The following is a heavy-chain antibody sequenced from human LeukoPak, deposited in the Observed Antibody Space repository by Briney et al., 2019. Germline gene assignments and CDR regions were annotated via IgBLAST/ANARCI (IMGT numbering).Heavy chain of an antibody. D-gene: IGHD6-19*01. Sequence: ASVKVSCKASGGTFSSYAISWVRQAPGQGLEWMGGIIPIFGTANYAQKFQGRVTITADESTSTAYMELSSLRSEDTAVYYCARVVSGWPNYYFDYWGQGTLVTVSS. CDR2: IIPIFGTA. CDR1: GGTFSSYA. V-gene: IGHV1-69*13. CDR3: ARVVSGWPNYYFDY. J-gene: IGHJ4*02.